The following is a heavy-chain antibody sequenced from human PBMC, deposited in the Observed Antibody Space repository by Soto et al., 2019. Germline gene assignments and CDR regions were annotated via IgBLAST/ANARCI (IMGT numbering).Heavy chain of an antibody. J-gene: IGHJ6*02. CDR3: AKDRDEGSGWYYYYYYGMDV. Sequence: PGGSLRLSCAASGFSFSSYAMSWVRQAPGKGLEWVSAISGSGGSTYYADSVKGRFTISRDNSKNTLYLQMNSLRAEDTAVYYCAKDRDEGSGWYYYYYYGMDVWGQGTTVTVSS. D-gene: IGHD6-19*01. CDR2: ISGSGGST. CDR1: GFSFSSYA. V-gene: IGHV3-23*01.